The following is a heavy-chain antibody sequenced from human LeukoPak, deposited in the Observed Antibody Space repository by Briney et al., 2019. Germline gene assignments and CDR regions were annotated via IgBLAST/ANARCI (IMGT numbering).Heavy chain of an antibody. D-gene: IGHD1-26*01. J-gene: IGHJ4*02. CDR1: GFTFSSYW. V-gene: IGHV3-7*01. CDR3: AKWELYSGFYYIDY. CDR2: IKPDGSLI. Sequence: GGSLRLSCAASGFTFSSYWMTWVRQGPGKGLEWVANIKPDGSLIYYVDSVKGRFTISRDNAKNSLYRQMNSLRAEDTAVHYCAKWELYSGFYYIDYWGQGTLATVSS.